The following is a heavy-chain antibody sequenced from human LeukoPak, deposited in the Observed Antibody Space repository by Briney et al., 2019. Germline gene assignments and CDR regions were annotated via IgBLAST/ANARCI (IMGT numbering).Heavy chain of an antibody. D-gene: IGHD2-15*01. V-gene: IGHV3-23*01. CDR2: ISGSGGST. Sequence: GGSLRLSCAASGFTFSSYAMSWVRRAPGKGLEWVSAISGSGGSTYYADSVKGRFTISRDNSKNTLYLQMNSLRAEDTAVYYCAKAHQRILLQQSYYYYGMDVWGQGTTVTVSS. CDR1: GFTFSSYA. J-gene: IGHJ6*02. CDR3: AKAHQRILLQQSYYYYGMDV.